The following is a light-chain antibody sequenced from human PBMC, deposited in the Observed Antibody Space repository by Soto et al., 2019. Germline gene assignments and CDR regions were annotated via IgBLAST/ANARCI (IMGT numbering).Light chain of an antibody. CDR3: QAWDSSTVV. CDR1: ELGDKY. J-gene: IGLJ3*02. V-gene: IGLV3-1*01. Sequence: SYELSQAPSVSVSAGQTASITCSGNELGDKYVSWYQMKPGQSPVLVISHNIKRPSGIPERFSGSNSGNTATLTISGTQAMDDADYYCQAWDSSTVVFGGGTKLTV. CDR2: HNI.